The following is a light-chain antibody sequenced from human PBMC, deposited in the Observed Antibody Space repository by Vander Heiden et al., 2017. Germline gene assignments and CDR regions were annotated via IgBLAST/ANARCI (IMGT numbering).Light chain of an antibody. CDR3: QQSYSTPYT. J-gene: IGKJ2*01. CDR2: AAS. Sequence: IQMTQSPSSLSASVGDRVTITYRASQSISSYLNWYQQKPGKAPKLLIYAASSLQSGVPSRFSGSGSGTDFTLTISSLQPKYFATYYCQQSYSTPYTFGQGTKLEIK. CDR1: QSISSY. V-gene: IGKV1-39*01.